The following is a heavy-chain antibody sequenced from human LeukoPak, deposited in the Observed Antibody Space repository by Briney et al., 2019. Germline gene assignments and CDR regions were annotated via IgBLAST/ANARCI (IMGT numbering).Heavy chain of an antibody. J-gene: IGHJ4*02. D-gene: IGHD2-15*01. V-gene: IGHV3-23*01. CDR3: ASDCSDGSCYFDY. CDR2: ISGSGGST. CDR1: GFTFSSYA. Sequence: GGSLRLSCAASGFTFSSYAMSWVRQAPGQGLEWVSAISGSGGSTYYADSVKGRFTISRDNSKNTLYLQMNSLRAEDTAVYYCASDCSDGSCYFDYWGQGTLVTVSS.